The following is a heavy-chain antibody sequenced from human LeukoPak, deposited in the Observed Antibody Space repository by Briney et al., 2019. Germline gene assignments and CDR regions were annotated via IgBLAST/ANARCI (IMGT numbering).Heavy chain of an antibody. Sequence: SQTLSLTCAVSGGSISSGGYSWGWIRLPPGKGLEWIGSIYYSGSTYYNPSLKSRVTISVDTSKNQFSLKLSSVTAADTAVYYCARATRYSSSWYNYWGQGTLVTVSS. D-gene: IGHD6-13*01. CDR1: GGSISSGGYS. CDR2: IYYSGST. J-gene: IGHJ4*02. V-gene: IGHV4-30-2*03. CDR3: ARATRYSSSWYNY.